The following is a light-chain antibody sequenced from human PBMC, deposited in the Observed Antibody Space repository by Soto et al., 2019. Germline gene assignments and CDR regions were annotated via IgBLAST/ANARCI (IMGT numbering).Light chain of an antibody. CDR2: RNN. Sequence: QSMLTQPPSASGTPGQRVTISCSGSSSNIGDNHVYWYQQLPGAAPKLLVYRNNQRPSGVPDRFSGSKSGTSASLAISGLRSEDEADYYCAAWDDRLSGPVFGGGTKVTVL. CDR3: AAWDDRLSGPV. J-gene: IGLJ3*02. V-gene: IGLV1-47*01. CDR1: SSNIGDNH.